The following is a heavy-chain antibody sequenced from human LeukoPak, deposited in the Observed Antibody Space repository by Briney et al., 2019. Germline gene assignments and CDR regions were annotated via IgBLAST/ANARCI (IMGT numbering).Heavy chain of an antibody. V-gene: IGHV3-9*01. J-gene: IGHJ4*02. Sequence: GGSLRRSCAASGFTFVDYAMHWVRQAPGKGLEWVSGISWNRGSIGYADSVKGRFTISRDNAKNSLYLQMNSLRAEDTALYYCAKDRGGYDSSYFDYWGQGTLVTVSS. D-gene: IGHD5-12*01. CDR2: ISWNRGSI. CDR1: GFTFVDYA. CDR3: AKDRGGYDSSYFDY.